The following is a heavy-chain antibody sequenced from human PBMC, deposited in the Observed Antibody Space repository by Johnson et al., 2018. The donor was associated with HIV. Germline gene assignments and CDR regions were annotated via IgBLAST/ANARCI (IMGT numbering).Heavy chain of an antibody. CDR2: IAATGDT. CDR3: ARGSYDGDAFDL. V-gene: IGHV3-13*01. D-gene: IGHD1-26*01. CDR1: GFTFSSYT. Sequence: VQLVESGGGVVQPGGSLRLSCAASGFTFSSYTMHWVRQTAGRRLEWVSGIAATGDTYYPGSVKGRFTVSRENARNSLYLQLNSLRAGDSALYYCARGSYDGDAFDLWGQGTMVTVSS. J-gene: IGHJ3*01.